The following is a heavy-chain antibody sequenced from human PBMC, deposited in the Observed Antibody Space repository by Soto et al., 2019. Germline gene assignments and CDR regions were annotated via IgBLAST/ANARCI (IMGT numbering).Heavy chain of an antibody. D-gene: IGHD3-10*01. V-gene: IGHV4-39*01. J-gene: IGHJ5*02. CDR1: GGSISSSSYY. Sequence: QLQLQESGPRLVKPWETLSLTCTVSGGSISSSSYYWGWIRQPPGKGLEWIGSIYYSGSTYYNPSLKSRVTISVDTSKNQFSLTLSPVTAADTAVYYFARSPPNYYGSGSYLRGGFDPWGQGTLVTVSS. CDR2: IYYSGST. CDR3: ARSPPNYYGSGSYLRGGFDP.